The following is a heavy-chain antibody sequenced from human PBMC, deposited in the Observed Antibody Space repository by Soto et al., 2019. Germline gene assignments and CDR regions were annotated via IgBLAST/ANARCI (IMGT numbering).Heavy chain of an antibody. CDR1: GFTFSIYA. CDR2: ISGSGDIR. CDR3: VKSDCGGDGRLLPF. Sequence: EVQLLESGGGLVQPGGSLRLSCAASGFTFSIYAVNWVRQSPGKGLEWVSLISGSGDIRHYADSVKGRFTVSRDNSKNTVDLQMNSLRAEDTAIYYCVKSDCGGDGRLLPFWGQGTLVTVSS. J-gene: IGHJ4*02. V-gene: IGHV3-23*01. D-gene: IGHD2-21*02.